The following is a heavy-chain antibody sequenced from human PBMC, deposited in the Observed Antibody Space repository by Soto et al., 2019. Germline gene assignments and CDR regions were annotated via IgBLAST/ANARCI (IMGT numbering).Heavy chain of an antibody. V-gene: IGHV3-11*01. D-gene: IGHD2-2*01. CDR1: GFTFSDYY. CDR3: ARYHLDF. Sequence: GGSLRLSCTASGFTFSDYYMSWVRQAPGKGPEWISYIGSSESNIYYADSVKGRFAISRDNAKNSVFLQMNSLRADDTAVYYCARYHLDFWGRGTLVTVSS. CDR2: IGSSESNI. J-gene: IGHJ4*02.